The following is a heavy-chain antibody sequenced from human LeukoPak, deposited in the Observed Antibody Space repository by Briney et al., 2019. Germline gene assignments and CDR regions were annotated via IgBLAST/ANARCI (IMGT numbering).Heavy chain of an antibody. CDR2: IWYDGSNK. Sequence: QSGGSLRLSCAASGFTLSSYGMHWVRQAPGKGLEWVAVIWYDGSNKYYADSVKGRFTISRDNSKNTLYLQMNSLRAEDTAVYYCARASAAGTGFFYYYIDVWGKGTTVTVSS. CDR1: GFTLSSYG. J-gene: IGHJ6*03. D-gene: IGHD6-13*01. CDR3: ARASAAGTGFFYYYIDV. V-gene: IGHV3-33*01.